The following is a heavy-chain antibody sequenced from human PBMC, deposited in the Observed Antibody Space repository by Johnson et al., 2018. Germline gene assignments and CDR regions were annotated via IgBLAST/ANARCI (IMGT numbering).Heavy chain of an antibody. J-gene: IGHJ3*02. CDR2: IYYSGST. CDR1: GGSISNYY. CDR3: AKGRRGSSYGPQNDAFDI. D-gene: IGHD5-18*01. Sequence: QVQLQESGPGLLKPSETLSLICTVSGGSISNYYWSWIRQPPGKGLEWIGCIYYSGSTNYNSSLKSRVTISVDTSKNQFSRKRGSVTAADTAGYFCAKGRRGSSYGPQNDAFDIWGQGTLVSVSS. V-gene: IGHV4-59*01.